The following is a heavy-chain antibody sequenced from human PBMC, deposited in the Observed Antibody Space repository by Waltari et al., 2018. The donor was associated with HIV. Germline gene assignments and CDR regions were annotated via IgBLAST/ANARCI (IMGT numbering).Heavy chain of an antibody. D-gene: IGHD1-7*01. CDR2: ISAYNGNT. CDR3: ARVARSGTHNYYFDY. Sequence: QVQLVQSGAEVKKPGASVKVSCKASGYTFTSYGISWVRQAPGQGLEWMGWISAYNGNTNYAQKRQGRVTMTTDTSTSTAYMELRSLRSDDTAVYYCARVARSGTHNYYFDYWGQGTLVTVSS. J-gene: IGHJ4*02. V-gene: IGHV1-18*01. CDR1: GYTFTSYG.